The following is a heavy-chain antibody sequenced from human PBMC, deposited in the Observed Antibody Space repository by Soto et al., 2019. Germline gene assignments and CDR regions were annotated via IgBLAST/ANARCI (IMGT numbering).Heavy chain of an antibody. D-gene: IGHD6-19*01. V-gene: IGHV3-48*01. CDR3: ARVGGQWQLLAPCDL. CDR2: ITSTISTK. J-gene: IGHJ4*02. CDR1: GFTFSSHA. Sequence: GGSLRLSSAASGFTFSSHAMNWVRQAPGKGLEWVSSITSTISTKSYADSVKGRFTISRHSSINTLYLQMNSLRAEDTAIYYGARVGGQWQLLAPCDLCGQRTRAAVS.